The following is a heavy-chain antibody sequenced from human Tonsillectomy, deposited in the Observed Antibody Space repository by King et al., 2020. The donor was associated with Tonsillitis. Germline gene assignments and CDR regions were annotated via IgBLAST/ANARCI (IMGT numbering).Heavy chain of an antibody. D-gene: IGHD4-17*01. V-gene: IGHV1-2*02. CDR2: INPNSGCT. Sequence: VQLVESGAEVKKPGASVKVSCKATGYTFTGYYMHWVRQAPGQGLEWMGWINPNSGCTYYAQKFQGRVTMTWDTSIITAYMELSRVKSDDTAVYYCARGGWGYGDEIYYFDYWGQGTLVTVSS. CDR1: GYTFTGYY. CDR3: ARGGWGYGDEIYYFDY. J-gene: IGHJ4*02.